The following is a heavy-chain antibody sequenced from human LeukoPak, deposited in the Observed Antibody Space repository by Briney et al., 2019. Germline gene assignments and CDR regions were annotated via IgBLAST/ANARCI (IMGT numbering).Heavy chain of an antibody. CDR3: VRSRDGYNLLDY. Sequence: PSETLSPTCTVSGGSISSSGYYWGWVRQPPGKGLEWIASIYYSRSTSYNPSLRSRVTISVDTSKNQFSLKLSSVTAADTALYYCVRSRDGYNLLDYWGQGTLVTVSS. CDR1: GGSISSSGYY. CDR2: IYYSRST. V-gene: IGHV4-39*01. J-gene: IGHJ4*02. D-gene: IGHD5-24*01.